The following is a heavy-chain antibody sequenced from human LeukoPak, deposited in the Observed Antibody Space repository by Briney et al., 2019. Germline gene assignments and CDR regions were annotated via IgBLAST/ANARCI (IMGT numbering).Heavy chain of an antibody. CDR2: IKQDGSEK. J-gene: IGHJ3*02. D-gene: IGHD3-10*01. V-gene: IGHV3-7*01. CDR3: ARAGITMVRGAHAFDI. Sequence: GGSLRLSCAASGFTFSSYWMSWVRQAPGKGLEWVANIKQDGSEKYYVDSVKGRFTIPRDNAKNSLYLQMNSLRAEDTAVYYCARAGITMVRGAHAFDIWGQGTMVTVSS. CDR1: GFTFSSYW.